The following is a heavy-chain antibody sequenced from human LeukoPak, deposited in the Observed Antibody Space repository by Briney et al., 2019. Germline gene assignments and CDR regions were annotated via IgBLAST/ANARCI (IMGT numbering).Heavy chain of an antibody. V-gene: IGHV3-48*04. CDR2: ISTGSSTT. Sequence: PGGSLRLSCAASGFTFSSYAMSWVRQAPGKGLEWVSYISTGSSTTYYADSVKGRFTISRDNAKNSLYLQMNSLRAEDTAVYYCVRDNPRQQGFAYWGQGTLVTVSS. CDR3: VRDNPRQQGFAY. J-gene: IGHJ4*02. CDR1: GFTFSSYA. D-gene: IGHD6-13*01.